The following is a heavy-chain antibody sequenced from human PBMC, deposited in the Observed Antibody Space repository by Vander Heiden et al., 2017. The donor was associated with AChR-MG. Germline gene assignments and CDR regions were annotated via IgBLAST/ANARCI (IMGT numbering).Heavy chain of an antibody. D-gene: IGHD2-15*01. CDR3: ARAVVVAITYHFDH. Sequence: QAQLVASGGGVVQPGRSLRLSCAVSGVTFGSYAMHWTRQAPGKGREWVAVISYDGSNEYYADSVKGRFTISRDNSKNTLYLQMNSLRAEDTALYYCARAVVVAITYHFDHWGQGTLVTVSS. CDR1: GVTFGSYA. CDR2: ISYDGSNE. V-gene: IGHV3-30-3*01. J-gene: IGHJ4*02.